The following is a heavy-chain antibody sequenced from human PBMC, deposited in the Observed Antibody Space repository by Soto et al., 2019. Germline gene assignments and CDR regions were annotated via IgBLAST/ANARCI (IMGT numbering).Heavy chain of an antibody. V-gene: IGHV1-2*02. J-gene: IGHJ5*02. Sequence: ASVKVSCKASGYTFTGYYMHWVLQAPGQGLEWMGWINPNSGGTNYAQKFQGRVTMTRDTSISTAYMELSRLRSDDTAVYYCAKASIAVAGVIVSWFDPWGQGTLVTVSS. CDR1: GYTFTGYY. CDR2: INPNSGGT. D-gene: IGHD6-19*01. CDR3: AKASIAVAGVIVSWFDP.